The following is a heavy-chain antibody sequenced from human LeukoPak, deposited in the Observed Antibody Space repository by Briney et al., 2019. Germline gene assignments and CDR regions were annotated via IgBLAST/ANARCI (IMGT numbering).Heavy chain of an antibody. D-gene: IGHD4-17*01. V-gene: IGHV4-34*01. J-gene: IGHJ4*02. CDR1: GASFSGYY. CDR3: ARSPWGDYNQFDY. Sequence: ASETLSLTCAVYGASFSGYYWSWIRQPPGKGLEWIGEINQSGSTNYNPSLKGRVTISVDTSKNQFSLKLSSVTAADTAVYYCARSPWGDYNQFDYWGQGTLVTVSS. CDR2: INQSGST.